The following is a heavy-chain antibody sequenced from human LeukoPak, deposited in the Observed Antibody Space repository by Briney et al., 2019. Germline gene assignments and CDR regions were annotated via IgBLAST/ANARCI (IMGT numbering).Heavy chain of an antibody. CDR2: ISAYNGNT. D-gene: IGHD2-2*01. Sequence: ASVKVSCKASGYTFTSYGISWVRQAPGQGLEWMGWISAYNGNTNYAQKLQGRVTMTTDTSTSTAYMELWSLRSDDTAVYYCASSQLRGDCSSTSCYWDYYYYYMDVWGKGTTVTVSS. V-gene: IGHV1-18*01. J-gene: IGHJ6*03. CDR1: GYTFTSYG. CDR3: ASSQLRGDCSSTSCYWDYYYYYMDV.